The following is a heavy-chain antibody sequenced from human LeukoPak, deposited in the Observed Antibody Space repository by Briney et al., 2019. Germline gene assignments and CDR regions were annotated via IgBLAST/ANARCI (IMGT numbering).Heavy chain of an antibody. CDR3: ARADPPDSGYDYQSPTFDY. CDR2: IYTSGST. J-gene: IGHJ4*02. D-gene: IGHD5-12*01. V-gene: IGHV4-61*02. CDR1: GGSISSSSYY. Sequence: SETLSLTCTVSGGSISSSSYYWGWIRQPPGKGLEWIGRIYTSGSTNYNPSLKSRVTMSVDTSKNQFSLKLSSVTAADTAVYYCARADPPDSGYDYQSPTFDYWGQGTLVTVSS.